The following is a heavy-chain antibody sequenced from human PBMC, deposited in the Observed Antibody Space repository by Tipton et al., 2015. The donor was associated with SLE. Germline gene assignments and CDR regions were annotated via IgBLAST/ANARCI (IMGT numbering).Heavy chain of an antibody. D-gene: IGHD6-19*01. CDR1: GFTFHNYW. CDR3: ARAPTISVAGTTDPFGMDV. J-gene: IGHJ6*02. CDR2: LSTDGSVT. Sequence: SLRLSCAASGFTFHNYWMHWVRQAPGEGRGWVSRLSTDGSVTTYADSVKGRLTISRDNAKNTLYLQMRSLRVEDTGIYYCARAPTISVAGTTDPFGMDVWGPGTRVTVSS. V-gene: IGHV3-74*01.